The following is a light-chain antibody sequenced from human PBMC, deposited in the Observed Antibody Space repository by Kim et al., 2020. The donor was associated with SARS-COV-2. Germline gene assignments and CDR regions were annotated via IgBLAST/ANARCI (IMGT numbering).Light chain of an antibody. CDR3: QVWDKSGDHPV. CDR1: NIGSKS. J-gene: IGLJ2*01. Sequence: APVKTARITCGGNNIGSKSVHWYQQRPGQAPVLVIYYDSDRPSGIPERFSGSNSGNTATLTISRVEVGDEADYSCQVWDKSGDHPVFGGGTQLTVL. CDR2: YDS. V-gene: IGLV3-21*04.